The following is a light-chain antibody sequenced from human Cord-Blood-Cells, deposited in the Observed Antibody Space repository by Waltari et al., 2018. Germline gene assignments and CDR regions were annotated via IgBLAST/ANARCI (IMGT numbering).Light chain of an antibody. J-gene: IGLJ2*01. V-gene: IGLV3-19*01. CDR2: GNN. Sequence: SSELTQDPAVSVALGQTVRITCQGDSLRSYYASWYQQKPGQAPGLVIYGNNNRPSGIPDRFSGSSSGNTASLTITGAQAEDEADYYCNSRDSSGNHVVFGGGTKLTVL. CDR1: SLRSYY. CDR3: NSRDSSGNHVV.